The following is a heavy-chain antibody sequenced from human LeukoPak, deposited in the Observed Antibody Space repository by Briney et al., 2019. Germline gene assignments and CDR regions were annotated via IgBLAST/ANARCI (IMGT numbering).Heavy chain of an antibody. D-gene: IGHD3-22*01. Sequence: ASVTVSFKASGYTFTVYYMHWVRQAPGQGLEWMGWINPNSGGTNYAQKFQGRVTMTRDTSISTAYMELSRLRSDDTAVYYCAREVTMIVVVTINWFDPWGQGTLVTVSS. J-gene: IGHJ5*02. CDR1: GYTFTVYY. CDR2: INPNSGGT. CDR3: AREVTMIVVVTINWFDP. V-gene: IGHV1-2*02.